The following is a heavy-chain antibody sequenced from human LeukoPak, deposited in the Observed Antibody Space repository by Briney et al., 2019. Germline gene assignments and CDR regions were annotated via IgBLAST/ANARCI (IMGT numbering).Heavy chain of an antibody. Sequence: GTSLRLSCAASGFTFSSYAMHWVRQAPGKGLEWVAVISYDGSNKYYADSVKGRFTISRDNSKNTLYLQMNSLRAEDTAVYYCASCYHYDSSGYYYGIDYWGQGTLVTVSA. J-gene: IGHJ4*02. V-gene: IGHV3-30-3*01. CDR2: ISYDGSNK. CDR3: ASCYHYDSSGYYYGIDY. D-gene: IGHD3-22*01. CDR1: GFTFSSYA.